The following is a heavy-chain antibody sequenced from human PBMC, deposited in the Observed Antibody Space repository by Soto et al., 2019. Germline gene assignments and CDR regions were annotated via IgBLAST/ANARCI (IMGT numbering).Heavy chain of an antibody. D-gene: IGHD3-22*01. CDR1: GFSLSTSGVR. CDR3: AHSRHYYDSSGYWLNAFDI. Sequence: QITLKESGPTLVKPTQTLTLTCTFSGFSLSTSGVRVGWIRQPPGKALEWLALIYWNDDKRYSPSLKSRLTNTKDTSKNQVVLTITNMDPVDTATYYCAHSRHYYDSSGYWLNAFDIWGQGTMVTVSS. J-gene: IGHJ3*02. V-gene: IGHV2-5*01. CDR2: IYWNDDK.